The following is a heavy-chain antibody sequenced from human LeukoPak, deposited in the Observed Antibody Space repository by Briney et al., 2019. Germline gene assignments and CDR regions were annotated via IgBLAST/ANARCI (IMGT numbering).Heavy chain of an antibody. CDR2: IYYSGST. D-gene: IGHD3-3*01. J-gene: IGHJ4*02. CDR3: ARGAPLWSGYYNNFDY. Sequence: NPSQTLSLTCTVSGGSISSGDYYWRWIRQPPGKGGERIGNIYYSGSTYYNPSLKSRVTISVDTSKNQFSLKLSSVTAADTAVYYCARGAPLWSGYYNNFDYWGQGTLVTVSS. V-gene: IGHV4-30-4*08. CDR1: GGSISSGDYY.